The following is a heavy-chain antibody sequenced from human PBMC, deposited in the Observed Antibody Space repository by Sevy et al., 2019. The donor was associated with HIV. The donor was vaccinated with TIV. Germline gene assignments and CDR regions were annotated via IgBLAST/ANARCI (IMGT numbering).Heavy chain of an antibody. Sequence: ASVKVSCKASGYTFTSYYIHWVRQAPGQGLEWMGWINPDTGDTNYAQKFQDWVTMTRDTSISTAYMKLSRLRSDDTDVYYCARDDKHYFDHWGQGTLVTVSS. CDR3: ARDDKHYFDH. V-gene: IGHV1-2*04. J-gene: IGHJ4*02. CDR1: GYTFTSYY. CDR2: INPDTGDT.